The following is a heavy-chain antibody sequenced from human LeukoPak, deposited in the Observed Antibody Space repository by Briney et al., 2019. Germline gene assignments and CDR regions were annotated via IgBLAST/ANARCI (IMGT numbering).Heavy chain of an antibody. D-gene: IGHD5-24*01. V-gene: IGHV3-64*01. CDR1: GFTFSDYA. Sequence: GGSLRLSCAASGFTFSDYAMHWVRQPPGKGLEYVSAISSNGGSTYYANSVKGRFTISRDNPKNTLYLQMGSLRAEGMAVYYCARDNLRSRWLQPGDYWGQGTLVTVSS. CDR2: ISSNGGST. J-gene: IGHJ4*02. CDR3: ARDNLRSRWLQPGDY.